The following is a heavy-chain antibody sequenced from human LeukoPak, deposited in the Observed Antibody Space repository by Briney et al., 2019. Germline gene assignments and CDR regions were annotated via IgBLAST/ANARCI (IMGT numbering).Heavy chain of an antibody. CDR2: IMPIFGTA. CDR1: GGTFSSYA. V-gene: IGHV1-69*06. D-gene: IGHD1-26*01. CDR3: ARGGVGAQSLDY. Sequence: ASVKVSCKASGGTFSSYAISWVRQAPGQGLEWMGGIMPIFGTANYAQKFQGRVTITADKSTTTAYMELSSLRSEDTAVYYCARGGVGAQSLDYWGQGTLVTVSS. J-gene: IGHJ4*02.